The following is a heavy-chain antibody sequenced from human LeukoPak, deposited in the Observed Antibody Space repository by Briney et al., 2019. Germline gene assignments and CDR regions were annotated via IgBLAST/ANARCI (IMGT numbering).Heavy chain of an antibody. J-gene: IGHJ1*01. V-gene: IGHV4-59*01. CDR3: ARVGGSSWSYPEYFQH. CDR2: IYYSGST. CDR1: GGSISSYY. Sequence: KPSETLSLTCTVSGGSISSYYWSWIRQPPGKGLEWIGYIYYSGSTNYNPSLKSRVTISVDTSKYQFSLKLSSVTAADTAVYYCARVGGSSWSYPEYFQHWGQGTLVTVSS. D-gene: IGHD6-13*01.